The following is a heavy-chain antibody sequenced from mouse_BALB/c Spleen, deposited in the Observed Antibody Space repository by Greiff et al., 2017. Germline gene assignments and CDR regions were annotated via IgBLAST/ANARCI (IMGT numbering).Heavy chain of an antibody. CDR3: ARYGDYDYDEAWFAY. D-gene: IGHD2-4*01. CDR2: ISYSGST. Sequence: EVKLLESGPSLVKPSQTLSLTCSVTGDSITSGYWNWIRKFPGNKLEYMGYISYSGSTYYNPSLKSRISITRDTSKNQYYLQLNSVTTEDTATYYCARYGDYDYDEAWFAYWGQGTLVTVSA. J-gene: IGHJ3*01. V-gene: IGHV3-8*02. CDR1: GDSITSGY.